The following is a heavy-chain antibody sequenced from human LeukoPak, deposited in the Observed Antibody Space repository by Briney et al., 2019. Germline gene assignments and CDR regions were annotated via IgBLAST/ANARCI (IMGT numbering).Heavy chain of an antibody. CDR3: ARGAAAGSMAFDY. V-gene: IGHV6-1*01. CDR1: GDSVSSNSAA. D-gene: IGHD6-13*01. Sequence: SQTLSLTCAISGDSVSSNSAAWNWIRPSPSRGLEWLGRTYYRSKWSSDYALSVRSRITINPDTSKNQFSLQLNSVTPEDTDVYYCARGAAAGSMAFDYWGQGTLVTVSS. CDR2: TYYRSKWSS. J-gene: IGHJ4*02.